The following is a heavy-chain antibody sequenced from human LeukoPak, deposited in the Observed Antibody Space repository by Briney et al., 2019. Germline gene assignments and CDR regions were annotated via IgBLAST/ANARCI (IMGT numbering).Heavy chain of an antibody. V-gene: IGHV3-23*01. D-gene: IGHD4-23*01. CDR2: ISDDAVAT. CDR3: AKQEGWELGDYYVDH. J-gene: IGHJ4*02. CDR1: GGSISSYH. Sequence: ETLSLTCTVSGGSISSYHWSWIRQPPGKGLEWISSISDDAVATYYADSVKGRFTISRDNSKNTLFLQMNSLRAEDTAVYYCAKQEGWELGDYYVDHWGRGTLVTVSS.